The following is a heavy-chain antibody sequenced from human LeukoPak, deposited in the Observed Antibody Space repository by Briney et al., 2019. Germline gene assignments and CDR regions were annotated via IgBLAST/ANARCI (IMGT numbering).Heavy chain of an antibody. CDR3: ARGGTGSRDLDY. Sequence: ASVKVSCKASGGTFSSYAISWVRQAPGQGLEWMGGIIPIFGTANYAQKFQGRVTITADESTSTAYMELSSLRSEDTAVCYCARGGTGSRDLDYWGQGTLVTVSS. CDR2: IIPIFGTA. D-gene: IGHD1-1*01. CDR1: GGTFSSYA. J-gene: IGHJ4*02. V-gene: IGHV1-69*13.